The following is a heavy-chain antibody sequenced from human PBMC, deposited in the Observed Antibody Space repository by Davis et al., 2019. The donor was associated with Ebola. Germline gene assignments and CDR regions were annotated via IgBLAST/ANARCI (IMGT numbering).Heavy chain of an antibody. V-gene: IGHV5-51*01. CDR1: GYSFTSYW. Sequence: GESLKISCKGSGYSFTSYWIGWVRQMPGKGLEWMGIIYPGDSYTDYSPSFQGHVTISTDKSINTAYLQWNSLKASDTAIYFCARHFVGKLFGMDVWGQGTMVIVSS. CDR3: ARHFVGKLFGMDV. CDR2: IYPGDSYT. D-gene: IGHD3-3*01. J-gene: IGHJ6*02.